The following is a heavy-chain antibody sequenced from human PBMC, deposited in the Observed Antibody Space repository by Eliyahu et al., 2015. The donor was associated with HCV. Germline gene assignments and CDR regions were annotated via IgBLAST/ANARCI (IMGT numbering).Heavy chain of an antibody. CDR2: INQGGSEK. V-gene: IGHV3-7*03. J-gene: IGHJ6*02. Sequence: EAQVVESGGGLVQXGGSLRLXCAASGFTFSDYWINWVRQAPGKGLEWVANINQGGSEKYYADSVRGRLTISRDNVKNSVYVQMNSLRAEDTAIYYCARGGDYDHYYYALDVWGQGTPVTVSS. D-gene: IGHD3-22*01. CDR1: GFTFSDYW. CDR3: ARGGDYDHYYYALDV.